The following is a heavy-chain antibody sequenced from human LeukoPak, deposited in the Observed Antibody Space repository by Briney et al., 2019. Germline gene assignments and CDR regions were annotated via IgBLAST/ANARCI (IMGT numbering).Heavy chain of an antibody. CDR1: GFTVSSNY. CDR3: TRVLSIAAVDY. J-gene: IGHJ4*02. D-gene: IGHD6-13*01. CDR2: IYAGGNT. Sequence: GGSLRLSCAASGFTVSSNYMSWVRQAPGKGLEWVSVIYAGGNTNYADSVKGRFTISRDNSNNTVHLQMNSLKTEDTAVYYCTRVLSIAAVDYWGQGTLVTVSS. V-gene: IGHV3-53*01.